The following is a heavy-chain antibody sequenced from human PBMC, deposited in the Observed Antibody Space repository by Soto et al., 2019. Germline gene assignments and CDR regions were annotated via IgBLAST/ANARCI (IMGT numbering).Heavy chain of an antibody. CDR3: ARHNYGAGSTYFDY. CDR1: GGSISSFC. CDR2: IYYSGST. Sequence: SETLSLTCTVSGGSISSFCWSWIRQPPGKGLEWIGYIYYSGSTNYNPSLKSRVTISVDTSKNQFSLKLNSMTAADTAVYYCARHNYGAGSTYFDYWGKGTLVTVSS. D-gene: IGHD3-10*01. J-gene: IGHJ4*02. V-gene: IGHV4-59*08.